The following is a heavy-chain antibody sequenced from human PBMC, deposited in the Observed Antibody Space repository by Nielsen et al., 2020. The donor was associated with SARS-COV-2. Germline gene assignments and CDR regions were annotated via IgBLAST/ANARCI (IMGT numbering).Heavy chain of an antibody. Sequence: ASVKVSCKASGYSDYYIHWVRQAPGQGLEWMGIINPSGNRTSYAQRFRGRVTMTRDTSTSTVHLELSSLRSEDTAIFYCARAYCSRSPCYRHGFDIWGQGTLVTVSS. CDR3: ARAYCSRSPCYRHGFDI. J-gene: IGHJ3*02. CDR1: GYSDYY. V-gene: IGHV1-46*01. CDR2: INPSGNRT. D-gene: IGHD2-2*02.